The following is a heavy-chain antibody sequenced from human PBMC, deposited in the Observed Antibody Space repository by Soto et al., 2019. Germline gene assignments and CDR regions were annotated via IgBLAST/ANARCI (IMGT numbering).Heavy chain of an antibody. J-gene: IGHJ4*02. V-gene: IGHV1-69*13. Sequence: WASVKVSCKASGGTFSSYAISWVRQAPGQGLEWMGGIIPIFGTANYAQKFQGRVTITADESTSTAYMELSSLRSEDTAVYYCARTYCGGDCYSGEYYFDYWGQGTLVTVAS. D-gene: IGHD2-21*02. CDR2: IIPIFGTA. CDR3: ARTYCGGDCYSGEYYFDY. CDR1: GGTFSSYA.